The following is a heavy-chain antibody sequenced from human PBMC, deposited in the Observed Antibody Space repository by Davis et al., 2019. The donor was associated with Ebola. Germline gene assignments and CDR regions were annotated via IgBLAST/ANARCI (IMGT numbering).Heavy chain of an antibody. CDR3: AAVPSGSDYRMFDY. J-gene: IGHJ4*02. CDR1: AGSISSSNW. V-gene: IGHV4-4*02. Sequence: MPSETLSLTCAVSAGSISSSNWWSWVRPPPGKGLEWIGALYHIGSTNYNPSLKSPVTISVDKSKNQFSLKLSSVTAADTAVYYCAAVPSGSDYRMFDYWGQGTLVTVSS. D-gene: IGHD1-26*01. CDR2: LYHIGST.